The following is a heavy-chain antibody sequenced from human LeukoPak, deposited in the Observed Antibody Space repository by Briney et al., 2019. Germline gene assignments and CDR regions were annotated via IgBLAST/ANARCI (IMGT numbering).Heavy chain of an antibody. D-gene: IGHD2-15*01. J-gene: IGHJ6*02. V-gene: IGHV4-34*01. CDR2: INHSGST. CDR3: ARAASSGGAFYGMDV. CDR1: GGSFSGYY. Sequence: PSETLSLTCAVYGGSFSGYYWSWIRQPPGKGLEWIGEINHSGSTNYNPSLKSRVTISVDTSKNQFSLKLSSVTAADTAVYYCARAASSGGAFYGMDVWGQGTTVTVSS.